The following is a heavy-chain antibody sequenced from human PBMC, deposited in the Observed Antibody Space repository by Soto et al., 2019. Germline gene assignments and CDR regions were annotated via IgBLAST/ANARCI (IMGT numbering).Heavy chain of an antibody. CDR3: AIQEHTRSYFYPFDY. CDR2: IYSSGST. CDR1: GGSIISYY. D-gene: IGHD3-22*01. Sequence: SETLSLTCTVSGGSIISYYWSWIRQPPGKGLEWIGYIYSSGSTNYNPSLTSRVTMSVDTSKNQFSLKLNSVTAADTAVYYCAIQEHTRSYFYPFDYWDQGALVSVSS. V-gene: IGHV4-59*01. J-gene: IGHJ4*02.